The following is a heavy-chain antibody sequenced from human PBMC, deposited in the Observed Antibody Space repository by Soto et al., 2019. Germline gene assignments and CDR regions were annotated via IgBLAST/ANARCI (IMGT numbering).Heavy chain of an antibody. CDR3: AKQVGYSGYDAAHYLDY. J-gene: IGHJ4*02. CDR1: GFTCSSYA. Sequence: PGGSLRLSCAASGFTCSSYAMSWVRQAPGKGLEWVSVISASGGLTYYADSVKGRFTISRDNSKNTLYLQMNSLRAEDTAVYYCAKQVGYSGYDAAHYLDYWGQGTLVTVSS. CDR2: ISASGGLT. V-gene: IGHV3-23*01. D-gene: IGHD5-12*01.